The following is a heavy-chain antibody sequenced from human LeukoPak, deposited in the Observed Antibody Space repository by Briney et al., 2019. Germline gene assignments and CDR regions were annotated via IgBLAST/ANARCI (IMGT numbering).Heavy chain of an antibody. D-gene: IGHD2-2*01. J-gene: IGHJ6*03. CDR1: GGSISSYY. V-gene: IGHV4-59*01. CDR2: IYNSGST. CDR3: ARDQICSSTSCYQGASYYYYMDV. Sequence: PSETLSLTCTVSGGSISSYYWSWIRQPPGKGLEWIGYIYNSGSTKYNPSLKSRVTISVDTSKNQFSLKLSSVTAADTAVYYCARDQICSSTSCYQGASYYYYMDVWGKGTTVTV.